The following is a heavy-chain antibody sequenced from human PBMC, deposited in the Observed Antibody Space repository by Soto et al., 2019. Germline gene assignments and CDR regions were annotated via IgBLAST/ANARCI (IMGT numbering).Heavy chain of an antibody. Sequence: HPGGSLRLSCAPSGFTFSGYGMHWVRQAPGKGLEWVAVIWYDGSKRYHAEYVKGRFTISRDNSENKLYLQMNSLRVDDTAVYFCARADHASGENPYYYGMGVWGQGTTVTVSS. CDR2: IWYDGSKR. V-gene: IGHV3-33*01. D-gene: IGHD3-10*01. CDR1: GFTFSGYG. CDR3: ARADHASGENPYYYGMGV. J-gene: IGHJ6*02.